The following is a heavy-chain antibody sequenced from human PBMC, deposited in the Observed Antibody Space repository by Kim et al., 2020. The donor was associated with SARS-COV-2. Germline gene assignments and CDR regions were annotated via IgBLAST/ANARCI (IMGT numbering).Heavy chain of an antibody. V-gene: IGHV4-31*03. CDR3: ARVSSGWYLVDY. CDR2: IYYSGST. D-gene: IGHD6-19*01. J-gene: IGHJ4*02. Sequence: SETLSLTCTVSGGSISSGGYYWSWIRQHPGKGLEWIGYIYYSGSTYYNPSLKSRVTISVDTSKNQFSLKLSSVTAADTAVYYCARVSSGWYLVDYWGQGTLVTVSS. CDR1: GGSISSGGYY.